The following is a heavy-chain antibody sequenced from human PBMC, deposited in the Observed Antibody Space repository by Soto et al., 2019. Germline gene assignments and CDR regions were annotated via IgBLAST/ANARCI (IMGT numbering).Heavy chain of an antibody. CDR2: IHYGGST. D-gene: IGHD3-22*01. CDR1: GVSISSYY. Sequence: SETLSLTCTVSGVSISSYYWSWMRQPPGKGLEWIGYIHYGGSTKYNPSLNSRVTISVDTSKDQFSLSLSSVTAADTAAYHCARTLSSGYSDYWGQGILVTVSS. J-gene: IGHJ4*02. V-gene: IGHV4-59*01. CDR3: ARTLSSGYSDY.